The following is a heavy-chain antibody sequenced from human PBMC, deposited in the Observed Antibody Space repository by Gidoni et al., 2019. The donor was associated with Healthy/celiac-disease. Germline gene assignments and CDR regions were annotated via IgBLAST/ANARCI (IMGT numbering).Heavy chain of an antibody. Sequence: EVQLVESGGGLVKPGGSLRLSCEAAGFTFSSYSMNWVRQAPGKGLEWVSSISSSSSYIDYADSVKGRFTISRDNAKNSLYLQMNSLRAEDTAVYYCARVNDFWSWRYFDYWGQGTLVTVSS. J-gene: IGHJ4*02. CDR2: ISSSSSYI. V-gene: IGHV3-21*01. D-gene: IGHD3-3*01. CDR1: GFTFSSYS. CDR3: ARVNDFWSWRYFDY.